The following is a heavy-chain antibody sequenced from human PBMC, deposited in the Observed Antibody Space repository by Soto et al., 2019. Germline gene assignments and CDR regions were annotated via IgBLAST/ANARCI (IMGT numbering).Heavy chain of an antibody. CDR1: GFTFNRYS. CDR2: ISSSSSAI. Sequence: HLGGSLRLTCAASGFTFNRYSMNWVRQAPGKGLEWVSYISSSSSAIYYTDSVKGRFTISRDNAKNSLYLQMNSLRDEDTAVYYCARTDDRSGHYYDAFDIWGQGTMVTVSS. J-gene: IGHJ3*02. V-gene: IGHV3-48*02. CDR3: ARTDDRSGHYYDAFDI. D-gene: IGHD3-22*01.